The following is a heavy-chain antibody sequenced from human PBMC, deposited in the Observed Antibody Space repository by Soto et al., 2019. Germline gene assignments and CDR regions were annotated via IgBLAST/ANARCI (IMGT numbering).Heavy chain of an antibody. CDR1: GYSFTSYW. J-gene: IGHJ6*03. CDR2: IYPGDSDT. V-gene: IGHV5-51*01. D-gene: IGHD2-2*01. CDR3: ARLRYQLLWGVYYYYYMDV. Sequence: GESLKISCKGSGYSFTSYWIGWVRQMPGKGLEWMGIIYPGDSDTRYSPSFQGQVTISADKSISTAYLQWSSLKASDTAMYYCARLRYQLLWGVYYYYYMDVWGKGTTVTVSS.